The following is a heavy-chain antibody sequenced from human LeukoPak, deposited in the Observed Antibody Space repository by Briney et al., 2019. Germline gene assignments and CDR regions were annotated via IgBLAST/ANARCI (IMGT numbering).Heavy chain of an antibody. CDR1: GFALSTSGVD. CDR3: GHRESSVD. D-gene: IGHD3-10*01. V-gene: IGHV2-5*02. Sequence: SGPTLVKTTPTLTLTCTFSGFALSTSGVDVGWIRQPRGKALEWLALIYWDDDKRYSPSLRSKLTITKDTSKNQVVLTLANMDPVDRDSEYCGHRESSVDWCQGSLVTVSS. J-gene: IGHJ4*02. CDR2: IYWDDDK.